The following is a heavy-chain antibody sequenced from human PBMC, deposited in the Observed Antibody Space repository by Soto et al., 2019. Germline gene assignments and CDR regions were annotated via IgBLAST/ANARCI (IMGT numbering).Heavy chain of an antibody. CDR1: GFPFSIYS. D-gene: IGHD6-19*01. Sequence: EVQLVESGGGLVQPGGSLRLSCAASGFPFSIYSMNWVRQAPGKGLEWFSYITSDTNTINYADSVKGRFTISRDNAKNSLYLQMNSLRDEDTAVYFCARSVEGHFDYWGQGTVVTVSS. V-gene: IGHV3-48*02. J-gene: IGHJ4*02. CDR2: ITSDTNTI. CDR3: ARSVEGHFDY.